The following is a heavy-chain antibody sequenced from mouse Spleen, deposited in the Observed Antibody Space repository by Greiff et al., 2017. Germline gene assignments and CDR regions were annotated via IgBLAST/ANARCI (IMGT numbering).Heavy chain of an antibody. CDR2: IYPRSGNT. Sequence: QVQLQQSGAELARPGASVKLSCKASGYTFTSYGISWVKQRTGQGLEWIGEIYPRSGNTYYNEKFKGKATLTADKSSSTAYMELRSLTSEDSAVYFCARKGGTGFAYWGQGTLVTVSA. D-gene: IGHD3-3*01. J-gene: IGHJ3*01. V-gene: IGHV1-81*01. CDR3: ARKGGTGFAY. CDR1: GYTFTSYG.